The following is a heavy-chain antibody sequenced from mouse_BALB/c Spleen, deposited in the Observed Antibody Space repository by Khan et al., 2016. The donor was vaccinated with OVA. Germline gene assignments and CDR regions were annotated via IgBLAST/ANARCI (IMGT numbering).Heavy chain of an antibody. J-gene: IGHJ3*01. CDR3: ASHLTGSFAY. V-gene: IGHV5-6*01. D-gene: IGHD4-1*01. CDR2: INSDGTYT. Sequence: EVQLVESGGDLVKPGGSLKLSCAASGFTFSNYGMSWVRQIPDKRLEWVATINSDGTYTYYPDSVKGRFPISRNNAKNTLYLEMSSLKSEDSAMYYCASHLTGSFAYWGQGTLVTVAA. CDR1: GFTFSNYG.